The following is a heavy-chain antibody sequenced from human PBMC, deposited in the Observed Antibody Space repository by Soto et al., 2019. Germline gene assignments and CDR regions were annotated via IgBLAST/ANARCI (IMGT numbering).Heavy chain of an antibody. CDR3: NSYSVVGLFTICIYNYKNTLYLQMNSLRVEDTAVYYCGRALRTRAGDY. CDR1: GFAFHGYA. J-gene: IGHJ4*02. Sequence: QVQLVESGGTVVQVGGSLRLSCAASGFAFHGYAMHWVRQAPGKGLDWVAVIWCDGSEKYSADSVEGRFTISSDTSQNRGTGVDWVAVIWYYASAKYNSYSVVGLFTICIYNYKNTLYLQMNSLRVEDTAVYYCGRALRTRAGDYWGQGTLVAVTS. V-gene: IGHV3-33*03. CDR2: IWCDGSEK. D-gene: IGHD3-16*01.